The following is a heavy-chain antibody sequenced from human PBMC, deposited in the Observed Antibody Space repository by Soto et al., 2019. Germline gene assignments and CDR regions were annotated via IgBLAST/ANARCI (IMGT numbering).Heavy chain of an antibody. D-gene: IGHD1-1*01. CDR2: IYATGTT. CDR3: VRDGTKTLRDWFDP. V-gene: IGHV4-4*07. Sequence: PSETLSLTCTVSGASISGFYWSWIRKSAGKGLEWIGRIYATGTTDYNPSLKSRVMMSVDTSKKQFSLKLRSVTAADMAVYYCVRDGTKTLRDWFDPWGQGILVTVSS. J-gene: IGHJ5*02. CDR1: GASISGFY.